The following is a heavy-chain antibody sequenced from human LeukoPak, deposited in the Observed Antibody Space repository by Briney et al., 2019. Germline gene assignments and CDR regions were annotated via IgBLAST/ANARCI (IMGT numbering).Heavy chain of an antibody. Sequence: KTSETLSLTCTVSGGSISSYYWSWIRQPPGKGLEWIGYIYYSGSTYYNPSLKSRVTISVDTSKNQFSLKLSSVTAADTAVYYCARYAVAGTSDSDYWGQGTLVTVSS. V-gene: IGHV4-30-4*01. CDR1: GGSISSYY. D-gene: IGHD6-19*01. CDR2: IYYSGST. J-gene: IGHJ4*02. CDR3: ARYAVAGTSDSDY.